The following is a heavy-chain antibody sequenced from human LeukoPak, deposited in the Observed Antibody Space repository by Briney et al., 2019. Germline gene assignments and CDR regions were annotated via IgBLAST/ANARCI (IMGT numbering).Heavy chain of an antibody. CDR2: TYYRSTWYT. V-gene: IGHV6-1*01. J-gene: IGHJ5*02. CDR3: ARRLTQYDCFDP. CDR1: GDSVSSNSVT. D-gene: IGHD2-2*01. Sequence: SQTLSLTCAISGDSVSSNSVTWNWIRKSPSGGLEGLGRTYYRSTWYTDYAVSVRGRITVNPDTSKNQSSLHLNSVTPEDTAVYYCARRLTQYDCFDPWGQGILVTVSS.